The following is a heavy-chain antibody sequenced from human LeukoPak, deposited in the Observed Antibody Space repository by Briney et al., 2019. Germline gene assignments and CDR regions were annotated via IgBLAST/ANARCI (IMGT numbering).Heavy chain of an antibody. CDR2: ISGSGGST. D-gene: IGHD2-15*01. J-gene: IGHJ4*02. Sequence: GGSLRLSCAASGFTFSSYGMHWVRQAPGKGLEWVSAISGSGGSTYYADSVKGRFTISRDNSKNTLYLQMNSLRAEDTAVYYCAKTLGYCSGGSCYSYYFDHWGQGALVSVSS. CDR3: AKTLGYCSGGSCYSYYFDH. V-gene: IGHV3-23*01. CDR1: GFTFSSYG.